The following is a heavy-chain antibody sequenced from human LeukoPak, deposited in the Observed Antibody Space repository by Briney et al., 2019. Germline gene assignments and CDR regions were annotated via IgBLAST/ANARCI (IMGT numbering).Heavy chain of an antibody. CDR2: ISSSSSSI. V-gene: IGHV3-48*04. D-gene: IGHD4-23*01. CDR3: ASLTLRWSDY. Sequence: GGSLRLSCAASGFSFSSYSMNWVRQAPGKGLEWVSYISSSSSSIYYADSVKGRFTISRDNAKNSVYLQMNSLRAEDTAVYYCASLTLRWSDYWGQGTLVTVSS. CDR1: GFSFSSYS. J-gene: IGHJ4*02.